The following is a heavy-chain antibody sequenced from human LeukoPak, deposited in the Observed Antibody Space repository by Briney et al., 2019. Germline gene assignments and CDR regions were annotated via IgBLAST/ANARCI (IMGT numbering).Heavy chain of an antibody. Sequence: GASVKVSCKVSGYTLTELSKHWVRQAPGKGLEWMGGFDPEDGETIYAQKFQGRVTMTEDTSTDTAYMELSSLRSEDTAVYYCATGVSALVGATSGSGHLNFDYWGQGTLVTVSS. CDR1: GYTLTELS. CDR2: FDPEDGET. CDR3: ATGVSALVGATSGSGHLNFDY. D-gene: IGHD1-26*01. V-gene: IGHV1-24*01. J-gene: IGHJ4*02.